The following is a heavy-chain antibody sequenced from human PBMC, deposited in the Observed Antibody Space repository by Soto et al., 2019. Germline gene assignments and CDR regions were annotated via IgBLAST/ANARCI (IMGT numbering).Heavy chain of an antibody. CDR2: IYYSGST. D-gene: IGHD3-3*02. CDR1: GGSISSGDYY. Sequence: SETLSLTCTVSGGSISSGDYYWSWIRQPPGKGLEWIGYIYYSGSTYYNPSLKSRVTISVDTSKNQFSLKLSSVTAADTAVYYCARRPIFGDKYYFDYWGQGTLVTVSS. CDR3: ARRPIFGDKYYFDY. V-gene: IGHV4-30-4*01. J-gene: IGHJ4*02.